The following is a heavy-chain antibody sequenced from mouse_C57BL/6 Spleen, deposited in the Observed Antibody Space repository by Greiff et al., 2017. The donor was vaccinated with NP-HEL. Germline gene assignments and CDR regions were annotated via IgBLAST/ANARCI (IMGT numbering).Heavy chain of an antibody. Sequence: EVNVVESGGGLVKPGGSLKLSCAASGFTFSDYGMHWVRQAPEQGLEWVAYISSGSSTIYYADTVKGRFTISRDNAKNTLFLQMTSLRSEDTAMYYCTRGGGSSAMDYWGQGTSVTVAS. D-gene: IGHD1-1*01. CDR3: TRGGGSSAMDY. V-gene: IGHV5-17*01. CDR1: GFTFSDYG. J-gene: IGHJ4*01. CDR2: ISSGSSTI.